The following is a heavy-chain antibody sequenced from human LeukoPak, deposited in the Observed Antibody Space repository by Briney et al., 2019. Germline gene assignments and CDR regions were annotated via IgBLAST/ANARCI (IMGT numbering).Heavy chain of an antibody. Sequence: GGSLTLSSAVYAFSASNYSIGWVRPADGKVLEWVSLMRCSGETFYADSVKGRFTISRDDSKNTVYLQMSSLRVEDTAVYFCARDRAATQDWVEFDPWGQGTLVTVSS. CDR1: AFSASNYS. V-gene: IGHV3-66*03. CDR3: ARDRAATQDWVEFDP. J-gene: IGHJ5*02. D-gene: IGHD2-15*01. CDR2: MRCSGET.